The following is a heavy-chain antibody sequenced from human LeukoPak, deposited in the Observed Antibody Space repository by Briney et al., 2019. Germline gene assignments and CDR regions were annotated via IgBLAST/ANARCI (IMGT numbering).Heavy chain of an antibody. CDR3: ARDYSSGWYSDAFDI. CDR1: GGSISSGGYY. Sequence: SQTLSLTCTVSGGSISSGGYYWSWIRQPPGKGLEWIGYIYHSGSTYYNPSLKSRVTISVDTSKNQFSLKLSSVTAADTAVYYCARDYSSGWYSDAFDIWGQGTMVTVSS. D-gene: IGHD6-19*01. V-gene: IGHV4-30-2*01. J-gene: IGHJ3*02. CDR2: IYHSGST.